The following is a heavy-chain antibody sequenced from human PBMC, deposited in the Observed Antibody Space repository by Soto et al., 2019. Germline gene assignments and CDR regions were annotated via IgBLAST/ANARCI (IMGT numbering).Heavy chain of an antibody. V-gene: IGHV4-59*01. CDR3: ASSNIAATGFYYYGMDV. CDR2: IYYSGST. Sequence: SETLSLSCTVSGGSISSYYWSWIRQPPGKGLEWIGYIYYSGSTNYNPSLKSRVTISVDTSKNQFSLKLSSVTAADTAVYYCASSNIAATGFYYYGMDVWGRGTTVTVSS. CDR1: GGSISSYY. J-gene: IGHJ6*02. D-gene: IGHD6-13*01.